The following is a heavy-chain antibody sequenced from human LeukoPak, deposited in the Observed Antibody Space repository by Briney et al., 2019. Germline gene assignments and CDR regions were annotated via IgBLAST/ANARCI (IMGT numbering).Heavy chain of an antibody. CDR1: GGTFSSYA. V-gene: IGHV1-69*13. J-gene: IGHJ4*02. Sequence: ASVKVSCKASGGTFSSYAISWVRQAPGQGLEWMGGIIPIFGTANYAQKFQGRVTTTADESTSTAYMELSSLRSEDTAVYYCARLMAYYFDYWGQGILVTVSS. CDR3: ARLMAYYFDY. D-gene: IGHD2-8*01. CDR2: IIPIFGTA.